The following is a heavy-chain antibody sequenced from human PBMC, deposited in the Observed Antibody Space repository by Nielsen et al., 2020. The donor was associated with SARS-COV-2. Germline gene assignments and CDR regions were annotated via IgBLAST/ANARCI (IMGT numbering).Heavy chain of an antibody. D-gene: IGHD6-19*01. CDR2: ISWNSGSI. J-gene: IGHJ4*02. CDR3: AKDGHSSGWYGAPDY. CDR1: GFTFDDYA. Sequence: SLKISCAASGFTFDDYAMHWVRRAPGKGLEWVSGISWNSGSIGYADSVKGRFTISRDNAKNSLYLQMNSLRAEDTALYYCAKDGHSSGWYGAPDYWGQGTLVTVSS. V-gene: IGHV3-9*01.